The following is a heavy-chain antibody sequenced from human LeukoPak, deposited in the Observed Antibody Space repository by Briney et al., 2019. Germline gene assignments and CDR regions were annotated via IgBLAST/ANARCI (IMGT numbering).Heavy chain of an antibody. CDR2: TSSSDAGK. D-gene: IGHD2-15*01. J-gene: IGHJ4*02. Sequence: GGSLRLSCAASGFTFSSYAMSWVRRAPGKGLEWVSATSSSDAGKYYADSVRGRFTISRDNSRNTMYLQMNSLRAEDAAVYYCAKAPVTSCRGAFCYPFDSWGQGTVVTVSS. CDR1: GFTFSSYA. CDR3: AKAPVTSCRGAFCYPFDS. V-gene: IGHV3-23*01.